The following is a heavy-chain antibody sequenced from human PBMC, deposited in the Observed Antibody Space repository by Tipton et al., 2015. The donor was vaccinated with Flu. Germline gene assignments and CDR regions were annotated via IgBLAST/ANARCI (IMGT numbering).Heavy chain of an antibody. D-gene: IGHD1-1*01. Sequence: TLSLTCTVSDNSISGFYWSWLRQTPGKGLEYVAHLFPGVTNYYSPSFRGRVRISMDMSKREFSLTMDSVATADTAIYFCSRGPDNAKMLTWGRGILVTVSS. CDR3: SRGPDNAKMLT. V-gene: IGHV4-59*01. CDR1: DNSISGFY. CDR2: LFPGVTN. J-gene: IGHJ4*02.